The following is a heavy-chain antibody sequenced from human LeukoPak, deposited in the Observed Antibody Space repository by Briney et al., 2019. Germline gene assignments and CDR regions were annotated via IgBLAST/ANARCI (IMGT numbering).Heavy chain of an antibody. J-gene: IGHJ6*03. D-gene: IGHD5-18*01. V-gene: IGHV3-7*01. CDR2: IKQDGSEK. Sequence: PAGGSLRLSCAASGFTFSSYWMSWVRQAPGKGLEWVANIKQDGSEKYYVDSVKGRFTISRDNAKNSLYLQMNSLRAEDTAVYYCARGRITWDTAMVTGYYYYYMDVWGKGTTVTISS. CDR1: GFTFSSYW. CDR3: ARGRITWDTAMVTGYYYYYMDV.